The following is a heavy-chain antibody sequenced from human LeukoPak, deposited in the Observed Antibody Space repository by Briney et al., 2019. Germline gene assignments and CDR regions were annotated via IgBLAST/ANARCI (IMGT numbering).Heavy chain of an antibody. CDR1: GFTFSSYG. V-gene: IGHV3-30*02. CDR3: AKDRCSNGIGCYYYYMDV. J-gene: IGHJ6*03. D-gene: IGHD2-8*01. CDR2: IQNDESNE. Sequence: GGSLRLSCAASGFTFSSYGMHWVRQAPGKGLEWVAYIQNDESNEQYADSVKGRFSISRDSSKNILYLQMNSLRAEDTAVYYCAKDRCSNGIGCYYYYMDVWGKGTMVTISS.